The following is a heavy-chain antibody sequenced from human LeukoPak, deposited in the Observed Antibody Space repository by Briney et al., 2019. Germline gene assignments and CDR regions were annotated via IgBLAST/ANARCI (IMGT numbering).Heavy chain of an antibody. CDR3: SSDAHMSLRFPDF. V-gene: IGHV1-18*01. CDR1: GYNFKDYG. CDR2: ITPYNGHK. Sequence: GASVKVSCKASGYNFKDYGISWVRQAPGQGLEWMGWITPYNGHKNLPQKFERRFSMTTDTSTPTDYMERRSLRADDAAFYDCSSDAHMSLRFPDFWGQGTVVTVSS. J-gene: IGHJ4*02. D-gene: IGHD2-21*01.